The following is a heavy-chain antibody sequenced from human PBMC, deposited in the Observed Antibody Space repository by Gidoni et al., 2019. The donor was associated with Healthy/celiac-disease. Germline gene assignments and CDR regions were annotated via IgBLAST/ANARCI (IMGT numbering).Heavy chain of an antibody. CDR1: GFTFDDYT. CDR3: AKSGGGQQLEDYYFDY. J-gene: IGHJ4*02. Sequence: EVQLVESGGVVVQPGGSLRLSCAASGFTFDDYTMHWVRQAPGKGLEWVSLISWDGGSTYYADSVKGRFTISRDNSKNSLYLQMNSLRTEDTALYYCAKSGGGQQLEDYYFDYWGQGTLVTVSS. CDR2: ISWDGGST. V-gene: IGHV3-43*01. D-gene: IGHD6-13*01.